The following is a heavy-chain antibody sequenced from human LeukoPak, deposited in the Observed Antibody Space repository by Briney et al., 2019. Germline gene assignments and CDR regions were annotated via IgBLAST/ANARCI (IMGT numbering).Heavy chain of an antibody. CDR2: IDPSGSA. J-gene: IGHJ5*02. D-gene: IGHD2-8*01. Sequence: PSETLSLTCTVSGGSISSYYWSWIRQPPGKGLEWIGYIDPSGSASYNPSLKSRVTISVDTSKNQFSLKLSSVTAADTAVYYCARESRMGFDPWGQGTLVTVSS. V-gene: IGHV4-59*12. CDR1: GGSISSYY. CDR3: ARESRMGFDP.